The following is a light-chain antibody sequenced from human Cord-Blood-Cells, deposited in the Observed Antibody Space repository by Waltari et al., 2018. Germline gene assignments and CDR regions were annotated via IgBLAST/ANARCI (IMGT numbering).Light chain of an antibody. J-gene: IGKJ4*01. CDR3: QQYGSSPPIT. Sequence: EIVLTQSPGTLSLFPGERATLPCRASQSVSSSYLAWYQQKPGQAPRLLIYGASSRATGIPDRFSGSGSGTDFTLTISRLEPEDFAVYYCQQYGSSPPITFGGGTKVEIK. CDR2: GAS. V-gene: IGKV3-20*01. CDR1: QSVSSSY.